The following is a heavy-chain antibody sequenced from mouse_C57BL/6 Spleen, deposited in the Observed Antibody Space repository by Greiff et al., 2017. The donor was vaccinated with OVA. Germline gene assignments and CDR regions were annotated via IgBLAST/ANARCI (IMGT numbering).Heavy chain of an antibody. J-gene: IGHJ2*01. V-gene: IGHV1-59*01. CDR1: GYTFTSYW. Sequence: QVQLQQPGAELVRPGTSVKLSCKASGYTFTSYWMHWVKQRPGQGLEWIGVIDPSDSYTNYNQKFKGKATLTVDTSSSTAYMQLSSLTSEDSAVYYCARSGNYEGVSYYFDYWGKGTTLTVSS. D-gene: IGHD2-1*01. CDR2: IDPSDSYT. CDR3: ARSGNYEGVSYYFDY.